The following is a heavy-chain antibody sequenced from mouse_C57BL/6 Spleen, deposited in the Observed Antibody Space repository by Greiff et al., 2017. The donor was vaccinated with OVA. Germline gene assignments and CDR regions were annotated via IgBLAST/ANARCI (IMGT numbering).Heavy chain of an antibody. V-gene: IGHV1-55*01. Sequence: QVQLQQPGAELVKPGASVKMSCKASGYTFTSYWITWVKQRPGQGLEWIGDIYPGSGSTNYNEKFKSKATLTVDTSTSTAYMQLSSLTSEDSAVYYCARPLYSNYPFFAYWGQGTLVTVSA. D-gene: IGHD2-5*01. CDR1: GYTFTSYW. CDR2: IYPGSGST. J-gene: IGHJ3*01. CDR3: ARPLYSNYPFFAY.